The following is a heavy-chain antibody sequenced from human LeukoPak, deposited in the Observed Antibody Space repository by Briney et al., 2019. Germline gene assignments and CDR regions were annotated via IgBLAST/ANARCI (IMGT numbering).Heavy chain of an antibody. CDR2: IYHSGST. V-gene: IGHV4-38-2*01. CDR1: GYSISSGYY. J-gene: IGHJ6*03. D-gene: IGHD6-19*01. Sequence: SETLSLTCAVSGYSISSGYYWGCIRQPPGKGLEWIGIIYHSGSTYYNPSLKSRVTISVDTSKNQFSLKLSSVTAADTAVYYCARVLYSSGWDGDYYYYMDVWGKGTTVTVSS. CDR3: ARVLYSSGWDGDYYYYMDV.